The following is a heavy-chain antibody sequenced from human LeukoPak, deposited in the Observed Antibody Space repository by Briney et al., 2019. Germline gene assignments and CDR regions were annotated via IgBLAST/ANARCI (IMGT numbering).Heavy chain of an antibody. CDR2: IHYSGST. Sequence: KPSETLSLTCSVSGGSIGSDSWNWIRRAPGKRLEWIGNIHYSGSTNYNPSLQSRVTISIDTAKNQFSLRLTSVTAADSAVYYCVRGANLWGQGILVTVSS. J-gene: IGHJ5*02. V-gene: IGHV4-59*01. D-gene: IGHD5-12*01. CDR3: VRGANL. CDR1: GGSIGSDS.